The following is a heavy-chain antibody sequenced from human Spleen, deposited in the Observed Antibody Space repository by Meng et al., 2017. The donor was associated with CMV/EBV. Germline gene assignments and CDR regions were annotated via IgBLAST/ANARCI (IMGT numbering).Heavy chain of an antibody. J-gene: IGHJ6*02. V-gene: IGHV1-18*01. CDR2: ISAYNGNT. D-gene: IGHD3-3*01. Sequence: ASVKVSCKASGYTFTSYGISRVRQAAGQGLEWMGWISAYNGNTNYAQKLQGRVTMTTDTSTSTAYMELRSLRSDDTAVYYCARGGHPRYDFWSGYYTDYYYGMDVWGQGTTVTVSS. CDR3: ARGGHPRYDFWSGYYTDYYYGMDV. CDR1: GYTFTSYG.